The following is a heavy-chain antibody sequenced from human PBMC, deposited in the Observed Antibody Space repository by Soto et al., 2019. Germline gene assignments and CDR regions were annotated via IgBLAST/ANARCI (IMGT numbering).Heavy chain of an antibody. CDR2: ISWNSGSI. CDR1: GFTFDDYA. D-gene: IGHD3-22*01. CDR3: AKAANYYDSSGYYYYYYYGMDV. V-gene: IGHV3-9*01. Sequence: GGSLRLSCAASGFTFDDYAMHWVRQAPGKGLEWVSGISWNSGSIGYADSVKGRFTISRDNAKNSLYLQMNSLRAEDTALYYCAKAANYYDSSGYYYYYYYGMDVWGQGTTVTVSS. J-gene: IGHJ6*02.